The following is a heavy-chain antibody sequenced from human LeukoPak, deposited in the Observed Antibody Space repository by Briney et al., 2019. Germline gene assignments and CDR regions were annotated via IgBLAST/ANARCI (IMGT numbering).Heavy chain of an antibody. CDR1: GFTFSSYE. D-gene: IGHD6-19*01. CDR3: AKAKAVAGPDY. Sequence: GGSLRLSCAASGFTFSSYEMNWVRQAPGKGLEWVSYISSSGSTIYYADSVKGRFTISRDNSKNTLYLQMNSLRAEDTAVYYCAKAKAVAGPDYWGQGTLVTVSS. V-gene: IGHV3-48*03. CDR2: ISSSGSTI. J-gene: IGHJ4*02.